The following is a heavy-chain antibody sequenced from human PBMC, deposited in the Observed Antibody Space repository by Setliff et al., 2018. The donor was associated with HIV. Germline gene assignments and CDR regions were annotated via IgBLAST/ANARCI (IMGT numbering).Heavy chain of an antibody. CDR3: ATVFYYNSESYSLDY. D-gene: IGHD3-10*01. J-gene: IGHJ4*02. Sequence: ASVKVSCKASGYTFTSYAMHWVRQAPGQRLEWMGWINAGNGTTNYAQKFQGRVTITADESTNTAHMELNSLRSIDTAMYYCATVFYYNSESYSLDYWGQGMLVTVSS. CDR1: GYTFTSYA. V-gene: IGHV1-3*01. CDR2: INAGNGTT.